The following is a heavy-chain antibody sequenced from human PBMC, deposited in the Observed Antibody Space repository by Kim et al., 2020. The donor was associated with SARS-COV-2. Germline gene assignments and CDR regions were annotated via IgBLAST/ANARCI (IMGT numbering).Heavy chain of an antibody. Sequence: GGSLRLSCAASGFTFSSYAMSWVRQAPGKGLEWVSGISGSGGSTYYADSVKGRFTISRDNSKNTLYLQMNSLRAEDTAVYYCAKGLSLTVVPAALTAFDIWGQGTMVTVSS. CDR2: ISGSGGST. J-gene: IGHJ3*02. CDR3: AKGLSLTVVPAALTAFDI. D-gene: IGHD2-2*01. CDR1: GFTFSSYA. V-gene: IGHV3-23*01.